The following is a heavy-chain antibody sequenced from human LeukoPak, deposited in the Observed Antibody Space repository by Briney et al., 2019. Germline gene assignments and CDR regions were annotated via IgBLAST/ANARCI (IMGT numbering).Heavy chain of an antibody. CDR1: GFTLSSYS. CDR3: ARDQGYYYDSSGYSIDAFDI. D-gene: IGHD3-22*01. CDR2: ISSSGSYI. J-gene: IGHJ3*02. V-gene: IGHV3-21*01. Sequence: PGGSLRLSCAASGFTLSSYSMNWVRQAPGKGLEWVSSISSSGSYICYADSVKGRFTISRDNAKNSLYLQMNSLRAEDTAVYYCARDQGYYYDSSGYSIDAFDIWGQGTMVTVSS.